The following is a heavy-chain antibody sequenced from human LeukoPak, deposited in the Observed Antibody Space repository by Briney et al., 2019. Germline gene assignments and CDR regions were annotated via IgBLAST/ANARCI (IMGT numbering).Heavy chain of an antibody. J-gene: IGHJ4*02. Sequence: GGSLRLSCAASGFTFSSYAMHWVRQAPGKGLEWVAVISYDGSNKYYADSVKGRFTISRDNARNSLYLQMDNLRAEDTGVYYCARDFYDGFALDYWGQGTLVTVSS. CDR1: GFTFSSYA. V-gene: IGHV3-30*04. D-gene: IGHD2/OR15-2a*01. CDR3: ARDFYDGFALDY. CDR2: ISYDGSNK.